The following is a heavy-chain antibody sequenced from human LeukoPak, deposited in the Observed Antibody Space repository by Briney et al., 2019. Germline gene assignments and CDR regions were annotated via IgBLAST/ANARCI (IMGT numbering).Heavy chain of an antibody. Sequence: GGSLGLSCAASGFTFGSYSMNWVRQAPGKGLEWVSYISSSGSTIYYADSVKGRFTISRDNAKNSLYLQMNSLRAEDTAVYYCARGTYYYDSSGYIGYWGQGTLVTVSS. V-gene: IGHV3-48*01. CDR3: ARGTYYYDSSGYIGY. J-gene: IGHJ4*02. CDR1: GFTFGSYS. CDR2: ISSSGSTI. D-gene: IGHD3-22*01.